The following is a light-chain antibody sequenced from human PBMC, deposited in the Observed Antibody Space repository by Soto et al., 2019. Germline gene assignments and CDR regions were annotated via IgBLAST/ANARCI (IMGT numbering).Light chain of an antibody. CDR1: SSDVGGYNY. CDR3: SSYTTSSTYV. V-gene: IGLV2-14*01. Sequence: QSALTQPASVSGSPGQSITISCTGTSSDVGGYNYVSWYQQHPGKAPKLMICDVSDRPSGISNRFSGSKSGNTASLTISGLQDEEEADYYCSSYTTSSTYVFGTGTKLTVL. J-gene: IGLJ1*01. CDR2: DVS.